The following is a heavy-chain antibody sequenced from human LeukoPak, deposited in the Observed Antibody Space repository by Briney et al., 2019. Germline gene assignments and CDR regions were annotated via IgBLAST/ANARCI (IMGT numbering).Heavy chain of an antibody. CDR3: AKGRSRLYGSGSFEY. Sequence: GGSLRLSCAVSGFTVSGNYMSWVRQAPGKGLEWVSAISDAGGSSYYADSVKGRFTISRDNSKNTLYLQMNSLRVEDTAVYYCAKGRSRLYGSGSFEYWGQGNLVTVSS. J-gene: IGHJ4*02. CDR1: GFTVSGNY. V-gene: IGHV3-23*01. CDR2: ISDAGGSS. D-gene: IGHD3-10*01.